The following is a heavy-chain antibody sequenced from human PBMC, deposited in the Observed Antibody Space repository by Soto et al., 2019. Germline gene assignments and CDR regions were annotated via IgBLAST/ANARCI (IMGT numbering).Heavy chain of an antibody. CDR1: GDSVSSNSAA. V-gene: IGHV6-1*01. J-gene: IGHJ5*02. CDR3: ARDPDAGYSSGWPTYNWFDP. D-gene: IGHD6-19*01. CDR2: TYYRSKWYN. Sequence: SQTLSLTCAISGDSVSSNSAAWNWIRQSPSRGLEWLGRTYYRSKWYNDYTVSVKGRITINPDTSKNKFSLQLNSVTPEDTAVYYCARDPDAGYSSGWPTYNWFDPWGQGTLVTVSS.